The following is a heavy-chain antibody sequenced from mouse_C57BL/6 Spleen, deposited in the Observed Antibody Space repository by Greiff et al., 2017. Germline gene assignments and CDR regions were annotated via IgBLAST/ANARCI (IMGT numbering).Heavy chain of an antibody. Sequence: QVQLKESGPELVKPGASVKISCKASGYAFSSSWMNWVKQRPGKGLEWIGRIYPGDGDTNYNGKFKGKATLTADKSSSTAYMQLSSLTSEDSAVYFCARRGISGSSYYFDYWGQGTTLTVSS. CDR2: IYPGDGDT. D-gene: IGHD1-1*01. CDR3: ARRGISGSSYYFDY. CDR1: GYAFSSSW. J-gene: IGHJ2*01. V-gene: IGHV1-82*01.